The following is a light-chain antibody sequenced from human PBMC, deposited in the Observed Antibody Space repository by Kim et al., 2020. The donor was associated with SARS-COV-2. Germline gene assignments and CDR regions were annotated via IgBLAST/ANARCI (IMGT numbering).Light chain of an antibody. CDR3: QAWDISTVV. CDR1: KLGHKY. J-gene: IGLJ2*01. V-gene: IGLV3-1*01. Sequence: SYELTQPPSVSVSPGQTASITCSGDKLGHKYSSWYQQKPGQSPVLVIYQDSERPSGIPERFSGSNSGNTATLTISGTQAMEKADYYCQAWDISTVVFGGGTQLTVL. CDR2: QDS.